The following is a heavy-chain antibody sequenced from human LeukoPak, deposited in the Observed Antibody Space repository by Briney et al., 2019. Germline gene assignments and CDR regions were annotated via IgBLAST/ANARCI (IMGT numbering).Heavy chain of an antibody. CDR1: RFILNNYA. V-gene: IGHV3-23*01. CDR3: AQGSYCTGTDCYNMDV. CDR2: ISGSGGSE. Sequence: GGSLRLSCAPSRFILNNYAMSWFRQAPGRGLEWVSAISGSGGSEYYAASVRGRFTISRDNSKNTLFLQMDSLRGEDTAVYYCAQGSYCTGTDCYNMDVWGQGTTVTVSS. D-gene: IGHD2-2*02. J-gene: IGHJ6*02.